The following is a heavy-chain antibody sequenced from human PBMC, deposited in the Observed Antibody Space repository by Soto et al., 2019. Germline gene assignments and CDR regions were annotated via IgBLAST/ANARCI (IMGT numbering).Heavy chain of an antibody. D-gene: IGHD2-15*01. CDR2: SSAYSGVA. CDR1: GYTFTNYG. Sequence: QVHLVQSGGEVKKPGASVKVSCEASGYTFTNYGITWVRQAPGQGLEWLGWSSAYSGVAKYAQKFQDRVTMTTETSTSTGYMDLRSLSSDDTAVYYCARGPRSGYCTGGSCHYFDYWGQGTLVTVSS. V-gene: IGHV1-18*01. CDR3: ARGPRSGYCTGGSCHYFDY. J-gene: IGHJ4*02.